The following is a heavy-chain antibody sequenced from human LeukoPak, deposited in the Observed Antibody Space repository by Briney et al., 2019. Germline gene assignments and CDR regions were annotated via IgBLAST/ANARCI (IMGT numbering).Heavy chain of an antibody. J-gene: IGHJ4*02. CDR1: GGSISSSSCY. D-gene: IGHD2-15*01. Sequence: TSETLSLTCTVSGGSISSSSCYWGWIRQSPGKGLEWVGSIYYSGSAYYNPSLKSRVTISVDTSKEQFSLKLTSVTAADTAVYYCARLGGIFDTPYFDYWGQGTLVTVPS. CDR2: IYYSGSA. CDR3: ARLGGIFDTPYFDY. V-gene: IGHV4-39*01.